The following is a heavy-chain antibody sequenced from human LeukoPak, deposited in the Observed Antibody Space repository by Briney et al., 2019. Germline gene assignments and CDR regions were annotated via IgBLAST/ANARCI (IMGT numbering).Heavy chain of an antibody. D-gene: IGHD3-10*01. V-gene: IGHV3-21*04. Sequence: GGSLRLSCAASGFTFSSYSMNWVRQAPGKGLEWVSSISSSSSYIYYADSVKGRFTISRDNSKNTLYLQMNSLRAEDTAVYYCAKIPLAMVRGVRGYYYYMDVWGKGTTVTISS. CDR2: ISSSSSYI. J-gene: IGHJ6*03. CDR3: AKIPLAMVRGVRGYYYYMDV. CDR1: GFTFSSYS.